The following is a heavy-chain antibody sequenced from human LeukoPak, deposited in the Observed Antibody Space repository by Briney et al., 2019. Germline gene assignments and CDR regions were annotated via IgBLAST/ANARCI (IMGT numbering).Heavy chain of an antibody. CDR2: IIPIFGTA. Sequence: GASVKVSCKASGGTFSSYAISWVRQAPGQGLEWMGGIIPIFGTANYAQKFQGRVTITRDTSASTAYMELSSLRSEDMAVYYCARVDSIGGNSELAFDIWGQGTMVTVSS. CDR3: ARVDSIGGNSELAFDI. D-gene: IGHD4-23*01. V-gene: IGHV1-69*05. J-gene: IGHJ3*02. CDR1: GGTFSSYA.